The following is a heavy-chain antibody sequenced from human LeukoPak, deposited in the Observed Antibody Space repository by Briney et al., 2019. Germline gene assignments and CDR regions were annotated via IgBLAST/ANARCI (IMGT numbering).Heavy chain of an antibody. V-gene: IGHV4-39*07. CDR1: GDSITSGAYY. CDR3: ARRDCAAWFDP. J-gene: IGHJ5*02. Sequence: PSETLSLTCSVSGDSITSGAYYWAWLRQPPGKGLEWIGSVYYSGSIKYNPSLKGRVSISRDMSKNQFSLNLNSVNATDTAVYYCARRDCAAWFDPWGQGTLVTVSS. D-gene: IGHD2-21*02. CDR2: VYYSGSI.